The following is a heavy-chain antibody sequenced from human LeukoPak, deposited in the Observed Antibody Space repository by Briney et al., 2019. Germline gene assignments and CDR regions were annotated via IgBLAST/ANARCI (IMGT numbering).Heavy chain of an antibody. J-gene: IGHJ1*01. CDR2: ISYDGSNK. Sequence: GGSLRLSCAASGFTFSSYAMHWVRQAPGKGLEWVAVISYDGSNKYYADSVKGRFTISRDNSKNTLYLQMNSLRAEDTAVYYCAKGRIRSYYDSSGYLGAEYFQHWGQGTLVTVSS. D-gene: IGHD3-22*01. CDR1: GFTFSSYA. CDR3: AKGRIRSYYDSSGYLGAEYFQH. V-gene: IGHV3-30-3*01.